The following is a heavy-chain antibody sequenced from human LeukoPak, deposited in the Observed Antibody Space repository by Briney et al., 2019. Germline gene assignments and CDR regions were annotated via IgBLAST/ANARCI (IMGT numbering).Heavy chain of an antibody. D-gene: IGHD3-22*01. V-gene: IGHV4-39*01. Sequence: SETLSLTCTVSGGSISSSSYYWGWIRQPPGKGLEWIGSIYYSGSTYYNPSLKGRVTISVDTSKNQFSLKLSSVTAADTAVYYCVNSSGYSRDYWGQGTLVTVSS. CDR1: GGSISSSSYY. CDR2: IYYSGST. CDR3: VNSSGYSRDY. J-gene: IGHJ4*02.